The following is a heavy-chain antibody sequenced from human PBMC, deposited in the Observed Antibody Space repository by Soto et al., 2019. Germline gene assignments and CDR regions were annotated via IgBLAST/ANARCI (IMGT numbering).Heavy chain of an antibody. J-gene: IGHJ4*02. CDR3: AKSKGLGVSAPDH. D-gene: IGHD1-26*01. V-gene: IGHV3-53*01. CDR2: IYSGGST. CDR1: GFTVSSNY. Sequence: PGGSLRLSCAASGFTVSSNYMSWVRQAPGKGLEWVSVIYSGGSTYYADSVKGRFTISRHNSKNTLYLQMNSLRVEDTAVYYCAKSKGLGVSAPDHWGQGTLVTVSS.